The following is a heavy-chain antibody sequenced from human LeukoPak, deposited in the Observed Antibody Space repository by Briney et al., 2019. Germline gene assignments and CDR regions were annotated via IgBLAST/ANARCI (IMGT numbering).Heavy chain of an antibody. D-gene: IGHD3-10*01. V-gene: IGHV3-7*05. Sequence: GSLRLSCVASGFTFTSYWMTWVRQAPGKGLEWVANIKQDGSEKYYVDSVKGRFTISRDNAKNSLYLQMNSLRAEDTAVYYRARDPGGSGSYYDGMDVWGQGTTATVS. CDR1: GFTFTSYW. J-gene: IGHJ6*02. CDR2: IKQDGSEK. CDR3: ARDPGGSGSYYDGMDV.